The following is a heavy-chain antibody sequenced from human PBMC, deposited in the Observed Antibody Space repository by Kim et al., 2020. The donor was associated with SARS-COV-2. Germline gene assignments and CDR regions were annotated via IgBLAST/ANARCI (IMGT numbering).Heavy chain of an antibody. Sequence: SETLSLTCAVYGGSFSGYYWSWIRQPPGKGLEWIGEINHSGSTNYNPSLKSRVTISVDTSKNQFSLKLSSVTAADTAVYYCARDRADFLVSENPNYYYYYGMDVWGQGTTVTVSS. V-gene: IGHV4-34*01. CDR1: GGSFSGYY. CDR3: ARDRADFLVSENPNYYYYYGMDV. J-gene: IGHJ6*02. D-gene: IGHD3-3*01. CDR2: INHSGST.